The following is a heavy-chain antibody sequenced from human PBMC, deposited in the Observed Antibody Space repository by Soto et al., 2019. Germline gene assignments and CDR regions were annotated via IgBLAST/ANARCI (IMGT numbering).Heavy chain of an antibody. D-gene: IGHD3-3*01. CDR3: ARGGGVGVAGSAAFDM. CDR1: GYPVTAYY. CDR2: INPATGAA. V-gene: IGHV1-2*02. Sequence: QLHLVQSGAVVKKPGASVTVSCSASGYPVTAYYMHWVRQAPGRGLEWMGGINPATGAAKYTQTCQGRVTMTRDTSKSTVFMELSGLTSEDTAVFSCARGGGVGVAGSAAFDMWGQGTLVTVSS. J-gene: IGHJ3*02.